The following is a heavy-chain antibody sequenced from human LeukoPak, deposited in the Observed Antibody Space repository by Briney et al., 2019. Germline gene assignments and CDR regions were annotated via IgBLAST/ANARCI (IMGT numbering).Heavy chain of an antibody. V-gene: IGHV3-7*01. CDR3: ARDPFGVYSDY. J-gene: IGHJ4*02. D-gene: IGHD2-8*01. CDR1: GFTFSDYW. CDR2: IKQDGSEK. Sequence: GGSLRLSCAASGFTFSDYWMCWVRQAPGKGLEWVANIKQDGSEKYYVDSVKGRFTISRDNAKNSLYLQMNSLRAEDTAVYFCARDPFGVYSDYWGQGTLVTVSS.